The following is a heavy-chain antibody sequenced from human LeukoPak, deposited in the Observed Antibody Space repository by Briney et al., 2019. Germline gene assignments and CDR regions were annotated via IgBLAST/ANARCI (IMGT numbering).Heavy chain of an antibody. Sequence: SETLSLTCAVYGGSFSGYYWSWIRQPPGKGLEWIGEINHSGSTNYNPSLKSRVTISVDTSKNQFSLKLSSVTAADTAVYYCARGRGGAARPLWIWGQGTMVTVSS. D-gene: IGHD6-6*01. CDR1: GGSFSGYY. J-gene: IGHJ3*02. V-gene: IGHV4-34*01. CDR2: INHSGST. CDR3: ARGRGGAARPLWI.